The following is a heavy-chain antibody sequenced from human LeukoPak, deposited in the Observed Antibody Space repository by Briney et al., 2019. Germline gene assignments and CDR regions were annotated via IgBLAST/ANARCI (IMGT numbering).Heavy chain of an antibody. CDR2: IYPSGST. D-gene: IGHD1-26*01. CDR3: ARENSGSYRQFDY. V-gene: IGHV4-4*07. CDR1: GGSISRYY. J-gene: IGHJ4*02. Sequence: SETLSLTCTVSGGSISRYYWTWIRQPAGKGLEWIGRIYPSGSTNYNPSLKSRVTMSVDTSKNQFSLKLNSVTAADTAAYYCARENSGSYRQFDYWGQGTLVTVSS.